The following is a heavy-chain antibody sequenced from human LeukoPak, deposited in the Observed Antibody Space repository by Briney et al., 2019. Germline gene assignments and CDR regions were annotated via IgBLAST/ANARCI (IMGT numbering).Heavy chain of an antibody. Sequence: SETLSLTCTVSGGYISSYYWSWIRQPPGKGLEWIAYIYSSGNTDYNPSLKSRVTISVETSKSQFSLKLSSVTAADTAIYYCARDPSTFYFDYWGQGALVTVSS. D-gene: IGHD3-16*01. CDR3: ARDPSTFYFDY. J-gene: IGHJ4*02. CDR2: IYSSGNT. V-gene: IGHV4-59*01. CDR1: GGYISSYY.